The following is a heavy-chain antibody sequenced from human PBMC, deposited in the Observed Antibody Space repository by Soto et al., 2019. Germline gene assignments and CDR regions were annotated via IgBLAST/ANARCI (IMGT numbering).Heavy chain of an antibody. CDR2: TYYRSKWYN. D-gene: IGHD6-19*01. CDR3: ARVVAVAEYYYCGMDV. J-gene: IGHJ6*02. CDR1: GDSVSSNSAA. V-gene: IGHV6-1*01. Sequence: SQTLSLTCAISGDSVSSNSAAWNWIRQSPSRGLEWLGRTYYRSKWYNDYAVSVKSRITINPDTSKNQFSLQLNTVTPEDTAVYYCARVVAVAEYYYCGMDVWGQGTTVTVSS.